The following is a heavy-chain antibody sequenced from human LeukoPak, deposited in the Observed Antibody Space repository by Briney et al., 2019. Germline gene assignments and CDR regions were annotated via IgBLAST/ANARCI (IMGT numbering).Heavy chain of an antibody. CDR1: GGSISSGGYY. CDR3: AREALYCSSTSCYNIGIDY. Sequence: PSQTLSLTCTVSGGSISSGGYYWRWIRQHPGKGLEWIGYIYYSGSTYYNPSLKSRVTISVDTSKNQFSLKLSSVTAADTAVYYCAREALYCSSTSCYNIGIDYWGQGTLVTVSS. J-gene: IGHJ4*02. V-gene: IGHV4-31*03. CDR2: IYYSGST. D-gene: IGHD2-2*02.